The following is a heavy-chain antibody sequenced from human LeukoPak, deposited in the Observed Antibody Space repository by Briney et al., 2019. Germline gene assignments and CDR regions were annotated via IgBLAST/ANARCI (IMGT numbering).Heavy chain of an antibody. CDR3: ARVGDMDAFDI. CDR2: INPDGGRT. CDR1: GFSFSYYS. J-gene: IGHJ3*02. Sequence: GGSLRLSCAASGFSFSYYSMHWVRQAPGKGLAYVSAINPDGGRTYYTDFVKGRFIISRDNSKNTLYLQMGSLRAEDMAVYYCARVGDMDAFDIWGQGRMVTVSS. V-gene: IGHV3-64*02. D-gene: IGHD2-21*01.